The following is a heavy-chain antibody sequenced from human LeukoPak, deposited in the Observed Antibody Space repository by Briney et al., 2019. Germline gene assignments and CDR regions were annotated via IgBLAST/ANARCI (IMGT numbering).Heavy chain of an antibody. Sequence: ASVKVSCKASGYTFTGYYMHWVRQAPGQGLEWMGWINPNSGGTNYAQKFKGRVTMTRDTSISTAYMELSSLRSEDTAVYYCARSVRFLEWLSYYYYMDVWGKGTTVTVSS. D-gene: IGHD3-3*01. J-gene: IGHJ6*03. CDR1: GYTFTGYY. CDR2: INPNSGGT. V-gene: IGHV1-2*02. CDR3: ARSVRFLEWLSYYYYMDV.